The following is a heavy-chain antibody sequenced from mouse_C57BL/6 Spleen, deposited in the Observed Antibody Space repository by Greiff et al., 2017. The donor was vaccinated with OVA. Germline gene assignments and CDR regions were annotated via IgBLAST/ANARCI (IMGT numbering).Heavy chain of an antibody. Sequence: VQLKQSGAELVRPGASVKLSCTASGFNIKDCYMHWVKQRPEQGLEWIGRIDPEDGDTEYAPKFQGKATMTADTSSNTAYLQLSSLTSEDTAVYYCTIRDGSSYFDYWGQGTTLTVSS. V-gene: IGHV14-1*01. J-gene: IGHJ2*01. CDR1: GFNIKDCY. D-gene: IGHD1-1*01. CDR2: IDPEDGDT. CDR3: TIRDGSSYFDY.